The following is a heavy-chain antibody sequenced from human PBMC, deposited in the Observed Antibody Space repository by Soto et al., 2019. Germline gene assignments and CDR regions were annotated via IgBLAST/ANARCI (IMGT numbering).Heavy chain of an antibody. CDR3: ATEDSSGYYYYGMDV. J-gene: IGHJ6*02. D-gene: IGHD2-15*01. V-gene: IGHV4-39*02. CDR2: IYYSGST. Sequence: QLQLQESGPGLVKPSETLSLTCTVSGGSISSSSYYWGWIRQPPGKGLEWIGSIYYSGSTYYNPSLKSRVTISVDTSKNQFSQKLSSVTAADTAVYYCATEDSSGYYYYGMDVWGQGTTVTVSS. CDR1: GGSISSSSYY.